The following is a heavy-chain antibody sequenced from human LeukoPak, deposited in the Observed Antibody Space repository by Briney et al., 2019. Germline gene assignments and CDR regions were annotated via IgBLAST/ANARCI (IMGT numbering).Heavy chain of an antibody. CDR3: ARSGSLPFDY. CDR2: IYYSGST. J-gene: IGHJ4*02. CDR1: GASVSSSSHY. V-gene: IGHV4-39*07. D-gene: IGHD1-26*01. Sequence: SETLSLTCTVSGASVSSSSHYWGWIRQPPGKGLEWIGSIYYSGSTYYNPSLKSRVTISVDTSKSQFSLKLTSVTAADTAVYYCARSGSLPFDYWGQGTLVTVSS.